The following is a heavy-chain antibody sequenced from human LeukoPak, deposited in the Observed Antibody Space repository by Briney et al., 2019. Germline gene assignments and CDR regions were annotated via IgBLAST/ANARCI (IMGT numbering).Heavy chain of an antibody. CDR2: IYYSGST. J-gene: IGHJ4*02. CDR1: GGSVSSGSYY. V-gene: IGHV4-61*01. Sequence: ASETLSLACTVSGGSVSSGSYYWSWIRQPPGKGLEWIGYIYYSGSTNYNPSLKSRVTISVDTSKNQFSLKLSSVTAADTAVYYCARERDSGSYYSFDYWGQGTLVTVSS. D-gene: IGHD1-26*01. CDR3: ARERDSGSYYSFDY.